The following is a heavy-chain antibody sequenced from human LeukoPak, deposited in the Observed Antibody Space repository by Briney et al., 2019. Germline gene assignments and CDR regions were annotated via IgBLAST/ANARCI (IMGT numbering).Heavy chain of an antibody. CDR3: ARDLRWELRPGPFDY. CDR2: ISAYNGNT. J-gene: IGHJ4*02. D-gene: IGHD1-26*01. CDR1: GYNFTGYR. Sequence: ASVKVSCKPPGYNFTGYRTCSGPQAPGQGLEWMGWISAYNGNTNYAQKLQGRVTMTTDTSTSTAYMELRSLRSDDTAVYYRARDLRWELRPGPFDYWGQGTLVTVSS. V-gene: IGHV1-18*01.